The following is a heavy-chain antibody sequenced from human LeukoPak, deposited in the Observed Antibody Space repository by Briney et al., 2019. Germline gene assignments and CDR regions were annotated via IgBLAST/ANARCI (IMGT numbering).Heavy chain of an antibody. CDR3: ARARGDYYDSSGYYSAFDY. D-gene: IGHD3-22*01. Sequence: SETLSLTCAVYGGSFSGYYWSWIRQPPGKGLEWIGEINHSGSANYNPSLKSRVTISVDMSKNQFSLKLSSVTAADTAVYYCARARGDYYDSSGYYSAFDYWGQGTLVTVSS. CDR2: INHSGSA. J-gene: IGHJ4*02. V-gene: IGHV4-34*01. CDR1: GGSFSGYY.